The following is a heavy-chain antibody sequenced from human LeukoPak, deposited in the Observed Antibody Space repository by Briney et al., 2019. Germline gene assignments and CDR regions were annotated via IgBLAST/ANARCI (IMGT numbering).Heavy chain of an antibody. V-gene: IGHV3-43D*04. D-gene: IGHD3-22*01. CDR1: AFTFVDYA. CDR3: ATDADPYYYDSSGFNWFDP. J-gene: IGHJ5*02. Sequence: GGSLRLACAASAFTFVDYAMRWVRHRPGDGLEWVALVSWYGDTTYYGDSVEERFAISRENAKNSLCLEMKGLRAEDSAVYYCATDADPYYYDSSGFNWFDPWGQGTLVTVSS. CDR2: VSWYGDTT.